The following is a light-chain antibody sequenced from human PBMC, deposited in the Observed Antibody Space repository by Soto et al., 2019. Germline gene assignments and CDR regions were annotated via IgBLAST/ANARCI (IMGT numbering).Light chain of an antibody. CDR1: QSVSSSY. J-gene: IGKJ1*01. CDR3: QQYGSSPTWT. V-gene: IGKV3-20*01. Sequence: EIVLTQSPGTLSLSPGERATLSCRAIQSVSSSYLAWYQQKPGQAPRLLIYGASSRATGIPDRFSGSGSGTDFTLTISRLEPEDFAVYYCQQYGSSPTWTFGQGTKVDI. CDR2: GAS.